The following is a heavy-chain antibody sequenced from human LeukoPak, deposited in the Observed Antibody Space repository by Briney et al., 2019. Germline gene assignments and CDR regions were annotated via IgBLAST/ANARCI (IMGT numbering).Heavy chain of an antibody. CDR2: IRYDGSNK. CDR3: AKECRYSYGTTLSGEYYFDY. J-gene: IGHJ4*02. CDR1: GFTFSSYG. Sequence: PGGSLRLSCAASGFTFSSYGMHWVRQAPGKGLEWVAFIRYDGSNKYYADSVKGRFTISRDNSKNTLYLQMNSLRAEDTAVYYCAKECRYSYGTTLSGEYYFDYWGQGTLVTVSS. V-gene: IGHV3-30*02. D-gene: IGHD5-18*01.